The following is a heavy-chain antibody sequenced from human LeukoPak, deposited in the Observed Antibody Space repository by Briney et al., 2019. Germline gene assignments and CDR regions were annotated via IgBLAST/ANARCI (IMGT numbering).Heavy chain of an antibody. Sequence: SETLSLTCTVSGGSISSYYWSWIRQPPGKGLEWIGYIYYSGSTKYNPSLKSRVTISVDTSKNQFSLKLSSVTAADTAVYYCARRVGSYLDYWGQGTLVTVSS. CDR2: IYYSGST. CDR3: ARRVGSYLDY. V-gene: IGHV4-59*08. CDR1: GGSISSYY. D-gene: IGHD3-10*01. J-gene: IGHJ4*02.